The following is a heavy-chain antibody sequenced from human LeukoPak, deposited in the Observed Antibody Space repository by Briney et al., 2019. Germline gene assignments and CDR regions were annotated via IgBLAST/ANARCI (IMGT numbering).Heavy chain of an antibody. D-gene: IGHD2-21*01. J-gene: IGHJ5*02. V-gene: IGHV4-34*01. CDR1: GGSFSGYY. CDR2: INHSGST. Sequence: SETLSLTCAVYGGSFSGYYWSWIRQPPGKGLEWIGEINHSGSTYYNPSLKSRVTISVDTSKNQFSLKLSSVTAADTAVYYCARHSPVFGWFDPWGQGTLVTVSS. CDR3: ARHSPVFGWFDP.